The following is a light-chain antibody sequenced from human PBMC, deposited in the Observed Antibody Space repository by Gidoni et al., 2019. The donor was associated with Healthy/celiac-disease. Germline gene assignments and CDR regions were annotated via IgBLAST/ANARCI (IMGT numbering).Light chain of an antibody. V-gene: IGKV3-20*01. J-gene: IGKJ2*01. Sequence: EIVLTQSPGTLSLSPGERATLSCRASQSVSSSYLAWYQQKPGQAPRLLIYGASSRATGIPDRFIGSGSGTDFTLTISRLEPEDFAVYYCQQYGSSPHTFXQXTKLEIK. CDR3: QQYGSSPHT. CDR1: QSVSSSY. CDR2: GAS.